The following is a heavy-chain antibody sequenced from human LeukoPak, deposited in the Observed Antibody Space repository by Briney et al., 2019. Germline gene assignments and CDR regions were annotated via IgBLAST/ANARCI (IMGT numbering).Heavy chain of an antibody. CDR2: ISAYNGNT. J-gene: IGHJ4*02. V-gene: IGHV1-18*04. CDR1: GYTFTSYY. CDR3: ARMPYCSSTSCYALTIDY. Sequence: ASVKVSCKASGYTFTSYYMHWVRQAPGQGLGWMGWISAYNGNTNYAQKLQGRVTMTTDTSTSTAYMELRSLRSDDTAVYYCARMPYCSSTSCYALTIDYWGQGTLVTVSS. D-gene: IGHD2-2*01.